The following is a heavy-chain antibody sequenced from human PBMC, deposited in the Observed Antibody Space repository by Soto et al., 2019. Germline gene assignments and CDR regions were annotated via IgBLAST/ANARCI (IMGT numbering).Heavy chain of an antibody. CDR2: ISGSGGST. CDR3: AKDPMGFSGSYMY. Sequence: PGGSLRLSCASSGFTFSSYAMSWVRQAPGKGLEWVSAISGSGGSTYYADSVKGRFTISRDNSKNTLYLQMNSLRAEDTAVYYCAKDPMGFSGSYMYWGQGTLVTVSS. V-gene: IGHV3-23*01. CDR1: GFTFSSYA. J-gene: IGHJ4*02. D-gene: IGHD3-10*01.